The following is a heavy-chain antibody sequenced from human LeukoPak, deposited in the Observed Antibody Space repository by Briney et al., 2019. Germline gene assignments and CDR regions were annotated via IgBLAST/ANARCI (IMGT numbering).Heavy chain of an antibody. CDR2: INHSGST. V-gene: IGHV4-34*01. D-gene: IGHD2-15*01. J-gene: IGHJ6*04. CDR1: GRSFSGYY. CDR3: ARVSVDIVVVVAATTYYYGMDG. Sequence: KPAETLSLTCAVYGRSFSGYYWSWIRQPPGKGLEWIGEINHSGSTNYNPSLKSRVTISVDTSKNQFSLRLSSVTAADAAVYYCARVSVDIVVVVAATTYYYGMDGWGKGTTVTVSS.